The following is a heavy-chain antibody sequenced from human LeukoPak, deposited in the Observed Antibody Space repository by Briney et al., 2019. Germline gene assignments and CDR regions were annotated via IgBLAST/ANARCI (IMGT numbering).Heavy chain of an antibody. Sequence: GGSLRLSCAASGFTFSDYYMSWIRQAPGKGLEWVSYISSSGSTIYYADSVKGRFTISRDNAKNSLYLQMNSLRAEDTAVYYCARATRVPLEMAPTPLDYWGQGTLVTVSS. V-gene: IGHV3-11*04. CDR3: ARATRVPLEMAPTPLDY. CDR2: ISSSGSTI. D-gene: IGHD5-24*01. J-gene: IGHJ4*02. CDR1: GFTFSDYY.